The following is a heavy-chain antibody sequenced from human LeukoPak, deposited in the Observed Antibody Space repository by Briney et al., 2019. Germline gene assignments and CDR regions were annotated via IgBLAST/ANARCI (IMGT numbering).Heavy chain of an antibody. D-gene: IGHD7-27*01. CDR2: ISWDGGST. CDR3: VRDGSSWGNFDY. CDR1: GFTFDDYT. V-gene: IGHV3-43*01. J-gene: IGHJ4*02. Sequence: GGSLRLSCAASGFTFDDYTMHWVRQAPGKGLEWVSLISWDGGSTYSADSVKGRFTISRDNAKNSLYLQMNSLRTEDTAVYYCVRDGSSWGNFDYRGQGTLVSVSS.